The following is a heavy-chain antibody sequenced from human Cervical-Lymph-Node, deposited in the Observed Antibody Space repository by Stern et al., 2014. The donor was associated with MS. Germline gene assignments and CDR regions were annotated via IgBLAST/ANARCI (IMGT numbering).Heavy chain of an antibody. Sequence: VQLVESGAEVKKPGASVRVSCKASGFSFTGYYIHWGRQAPGQGLEWMGRINPNNGDTKYAQKFQGRVTMTRDTPISTGYMELSGLIFDDTAVYYCARELAAAALVGKGTWFDPWGQGTLVTVSS. CDR1: GFSFTGYY. CDR2: INPNNGDT. J-gene: IGHJ5*02. CDR3: ARELAAAALVGKGTWFDP. D-gene: IGHD2-2*01. V-gene: IGHV1-2*06.